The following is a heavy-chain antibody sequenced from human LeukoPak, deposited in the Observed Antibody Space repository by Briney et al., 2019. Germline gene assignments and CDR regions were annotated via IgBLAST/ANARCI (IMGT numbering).Heavy chain of an antibody. CDR3: ARQYYDSSGYYYPYWYFDL. J-gene: IGHJ2*01. V-gene: IGHV4-39*07. CDR2: IYYSGST. D-gene: IGHD3-22*01. Sequence: ASETLSLTCTVSGGSISSSSYYWGWIRQPPGTGLEWIGSIYYSGSTYYNPSLKSRVTISVDTSKNQFSLKLSSVTAADTAVYYCARQYYDSSGYYYPYWYFDLWGRGTLVTVSS. CDR1: GGSISSSSYY.